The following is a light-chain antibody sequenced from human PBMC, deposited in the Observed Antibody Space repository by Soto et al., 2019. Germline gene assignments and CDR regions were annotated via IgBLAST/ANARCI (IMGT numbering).Light chain of an antibody. J-gene: IGKJ4*01. Sequence: EIVMTQSPATLSVSPWERATLSCRASQNVGNNLVWYQQKPGQAPRLLIYGASTRAAGIPDRFSGSGSGTEFTLTISGLEPEDFAVYYCQQRSNWPLTFGGGTKVDI. CDR3: QQRSNWPLT. V-gene: IGKV3-15*01. CDR2: GAS. CDR1: QNVGNN.